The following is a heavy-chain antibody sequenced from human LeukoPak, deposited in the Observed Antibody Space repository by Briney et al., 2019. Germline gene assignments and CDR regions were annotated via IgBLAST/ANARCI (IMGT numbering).Heavy chain of an antibody. CDR2: IYQNGNT. CDR3: ARNSLRFLECNDY. J-gene: IGHJ4*02. Sequence: PSQTLSLTCAVSGGSISSGGYSWSWIRQPPGKGLEWIGYIYQNGNTYYNPSLKSRVTISVDRSKNQFSLNLSSVTAADTAAYYCARNSLRFLECNDYWGQGTLVTVSS. V-gene: IGHV4-30-2*01. D-gene: IGHD3-3*01. CDR1: GGSISSGGYS.